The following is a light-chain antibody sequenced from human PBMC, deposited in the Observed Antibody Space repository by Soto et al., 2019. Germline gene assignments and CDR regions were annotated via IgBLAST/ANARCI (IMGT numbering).Light chain of an antibody. CDR2: GAS. Sequence: EIVMTQSPATLSVSPGERATLSCRASQSVSSNLAWYQQKPGQAPRLLIYGASTRATGIPARFSGSGSGTEFTLTISSLRSEDFALYYCQQYNNWITFGQGTRLEIK. J-gene: IGKJ5*01. V-gene: IGKV3-15*01. CDR3: QQYNNWIT. CDR1: QSVSSN.